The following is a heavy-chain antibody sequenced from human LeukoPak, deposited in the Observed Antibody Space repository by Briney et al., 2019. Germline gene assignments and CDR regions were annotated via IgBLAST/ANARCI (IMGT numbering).Heavy chain of an antibody. CDR2: IKQDGSAK. V-gene: IGHV3-7*01. CDR3: ARDSGGPYYDFWSGP. Sequence: GGSLRLSCAASGFTFSTHWMSWVRQAPGKGLEWVANIKQDGSAKYYVDSVKGRFTISRDNAKNLLYLQMNSLRAEDTAVYYCARDSGGPYYDFWSGPWGQGTLVTVSS. D-gene: IGHD3-3*01. J-gene: IGHJ5*02. CDR1: GFTFSTHW.